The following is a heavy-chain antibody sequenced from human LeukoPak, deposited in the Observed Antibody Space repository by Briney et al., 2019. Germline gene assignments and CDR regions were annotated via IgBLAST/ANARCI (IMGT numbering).Heavy chain of an antibody. D-gene: IGHD7-27*01. J-gene: IGHJ6*03. CDR2: ISSSGSTI. V-gene: IGHV3-48*04. CDR1: GFTFSSYG. Sequence: PGGSLRLSCAASGFTFSSYGMSWVRQAPGKGLEWVSYISSSGSTIYYADSVKGRFTISRDNAKNSLYLQMNSLRAEDTAVYYCARDAPRNYYYYMDVWGKGTTVTVSS. CDR3: ARDAPRNYYYYMDV.